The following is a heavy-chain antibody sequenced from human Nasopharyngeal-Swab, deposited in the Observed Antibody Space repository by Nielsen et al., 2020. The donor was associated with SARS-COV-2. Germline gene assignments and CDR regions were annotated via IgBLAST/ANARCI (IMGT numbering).Heavy chain of an antibody. V-gene: IGHV1-2*06. Sequence: ASVKVSCKTSGYIFTDYYIHWVRQAPGQGLEWMGRIDPNTGGTSSAQIFQGRVTMIRDTSISTVYIEVTSLTSDDTAVYYCARALSARPTFNCLGPWGQGTLVTVSS. CDR3: ARALSARPTFNCLGP. CDR1: GYIFTDYY. J-gene: IGHJ5*02. D-gene: IGHD3-16*01. CDR2: IDPNTGGT.